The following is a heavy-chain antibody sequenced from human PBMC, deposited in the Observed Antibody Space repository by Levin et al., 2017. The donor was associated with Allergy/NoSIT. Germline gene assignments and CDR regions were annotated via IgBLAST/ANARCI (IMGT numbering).Heavy chain of an antibody. CDR1: GSTTSLFY. Sequence: SETLSLTCTVSGSTTSLFYWNWIRQTPGKGLEWIGYINYSGSTKNNPSLKSRVTISLDTSKSQFSLLLTSVTAADTGVYYCARDTGGWWFDPWGQGTLVTVSS. CDR2: INYSGST. CDR3: ARDTGGWWFDP. J-gene: IGHJ5*02. D-gene: IGHD3-16*01. V-gene: IGHV4-59*01.